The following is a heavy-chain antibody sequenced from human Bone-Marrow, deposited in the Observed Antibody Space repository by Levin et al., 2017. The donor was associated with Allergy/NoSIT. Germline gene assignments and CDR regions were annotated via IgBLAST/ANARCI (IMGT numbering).Heavy chain of an antibody. CDR3: ARDGGYYLSRYFDY. Sequence: GGSLRLSCAASGFTFSSYAMHWVRQAPGKGLEWVAVISYDGSNKYYADSVKGRFTISRDNSKNTLYLQMNSLRAEDTAVYYCARDGGYYLSRYFDYWGQGTLVTVSS. J-gene: IGHJ4*02. CDR1: GFTFSSYA. CDR2: ISYDGSNK. D-gene: IGHD3-3*01. V-gene: IGHV3-30-3*01.